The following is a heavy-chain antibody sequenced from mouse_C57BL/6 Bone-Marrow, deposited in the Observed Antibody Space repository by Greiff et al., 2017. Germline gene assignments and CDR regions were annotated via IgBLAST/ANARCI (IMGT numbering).Heavy chain of an antibody. V-gene: IGHV5-6*02. J-gene: IGHJ1*03. CDR2: ISSGGSYT. D-gene: IGHD2-1*01. Sequence: DVMLVESGGDLVKPGGSLKLSCAASGFTFSSYGMSWVRQTPDKRLEWVATISSGGSYTYYPDSVKGRFTISRDNAKNTLYLQMSSLKSEDTAMYYCARHLLSRNFDVWGTGTTVTVSS. CDR3: ARHLLSRNFDV. CDR1: GFTFSSYG.